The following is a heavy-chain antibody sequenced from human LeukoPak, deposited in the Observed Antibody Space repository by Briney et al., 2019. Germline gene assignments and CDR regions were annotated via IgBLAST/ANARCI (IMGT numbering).Heavy chain of an antibody. CDR1: GFTFSSYG. CDR2: ISSDGSSK. CDR3: ANENYFGSGSYPDY. J-gene: IGHJ4*02. V-gene: IGHV3-30*18. Sequence: PGGSLRLSCAASGFTFSSYGMHWVRQAPGKGLEWVALISSDGSSKYYADSVKGRFTISRDNSEITLYLQMNSLRAEDTAVYYCANENYFGSGSYPDYWGQGTLVTVSS. D-gene: IGHD3-10*01.